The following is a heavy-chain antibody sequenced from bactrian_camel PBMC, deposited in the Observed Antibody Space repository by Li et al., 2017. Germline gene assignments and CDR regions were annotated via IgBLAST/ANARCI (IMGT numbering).Heavy chain of an antibody. D-gene: IGHD2*01. CDR2: IYTASGRT. V-gene: IGHV3S54*01. CDR1: EHSSGTNC. J-gene: IGHJ6*01. CDR3: SAVFSIEGGDYQTLVDFGY. Sequence: LVESGGGSVQAGGSLRVSCAASEHSSGTNCMGWFRQAPGKEREGGAVIYTASGRTLYSNSVKDRFRISRDKANNTVYLQMNSLKPEDTAMYYCSAVFSIEGGDYQTLVDFGYRGQGTQVTVS.